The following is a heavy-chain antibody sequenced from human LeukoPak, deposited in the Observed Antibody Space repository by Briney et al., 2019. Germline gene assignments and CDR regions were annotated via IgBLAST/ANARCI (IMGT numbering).Heavy chain of an antibody. V-gene: IGHV3-21*01. Sequence: GGSLRLSCAASGFTFSSYSMNWVRQAPGKGLEWVSSISSSSSYIYYADSVKGRFTISRDNAKNSLYLQMNSLRAEDTAVYYCARVSHYYDSSGVDYWGQGTLVTVSS. CDR2: ISSSSSYI. CDR3: ARVSHYYDSSGVDY. D-gene: IGHD3-22*01. CDR1: GFTFSSYS. J-gene: IGHJ4*02.